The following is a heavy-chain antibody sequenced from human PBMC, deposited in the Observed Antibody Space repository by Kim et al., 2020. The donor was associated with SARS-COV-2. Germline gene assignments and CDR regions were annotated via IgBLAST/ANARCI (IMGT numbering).Heavy chain of an antibody. J-gene: IGHJ4*02. V-gene: IGHV3-74*01. D-gene: IGHD3-16*01. CDR3: ARDLLGG. CDR2: DGSTP. Sequence: DGSTPSYEDSVKGRFTISRDNAKKTLYLQMNSLRADDTAVYYCARDLLGGWGQGTLVTVSS.